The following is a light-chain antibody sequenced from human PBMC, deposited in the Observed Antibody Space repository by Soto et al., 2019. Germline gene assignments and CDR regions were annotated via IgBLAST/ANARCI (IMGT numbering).Light chain of an antibody. CDR3: QQYNNWPPRT. CDR1: QSLGGN. Sequence: EIVMTQSPATLAGSPGETVTLSCRASQSLGGNLAWYQQKPGQAPRLLIFRASTRATGVPARFSGSGSGTEFTLTISSLQSEDFAVYYCQQYNNWPPRTFGQGTKVDIK. V-gene: IGKV3-15*01. J-gene: IGKJ1*01. CDR2: RAS.